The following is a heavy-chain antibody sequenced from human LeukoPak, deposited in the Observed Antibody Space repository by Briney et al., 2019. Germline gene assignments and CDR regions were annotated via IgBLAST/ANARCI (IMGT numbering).Heavy chain of an antibody. V-gene: IGHV1-46*01. D-gene: IGHD5-18*01. J-gene: IGHJ4*02. CDR2: INPSDGIT. CDR3: ERAIVRTGYSWDFDY. CDR1: GYTFTSYY. Sequence: ASVKVSCKASGYTFTSYYMHWVRRAPGQGLEWMGIINPSDGITYYAQKFRGRVTMTRDTSTSTVYMDLSNLRSEDTAVYYCERAIVRTGYSWDFDYWGQGTLVTVSS.